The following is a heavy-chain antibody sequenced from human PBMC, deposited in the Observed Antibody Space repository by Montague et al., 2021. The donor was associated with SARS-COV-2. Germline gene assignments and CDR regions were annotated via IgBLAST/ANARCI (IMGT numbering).Heavy chain of an antibody. Sequence: SRRLSWSASGFILEDYATHWVRQAPGKGLEWVSGMSWNSGSIAYADSVKGRFTISRENAKNSLYLQMSSLRPEDTALYYCAKDGGHSSGYYYEGGFDSWGQGTPVTVSS. J-gene: IGHJ4*02. CDR3: AKDGGHSSGYYYEGGFDS. D-gene: IGHD3-22*01. V-gene: IGHV3-9*01. CDR2: MSWNSGSI. CDR1: GFILEDYA.